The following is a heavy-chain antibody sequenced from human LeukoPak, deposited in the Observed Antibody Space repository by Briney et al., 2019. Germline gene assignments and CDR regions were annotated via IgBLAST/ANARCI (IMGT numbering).Heavy chain of an antibody. D-gene: IGHD5-12*01. Sequence: GESLKISCKGSGYSFTSYWIAWVRQMPEKGLEWMGIIYPRDSDIRYNPPFQGQVTILADKSISTAYLQWSSLKASDTAMYYCARQRGSGYDLDAFDIWGQGTMVTVSS. CDR2: IYPRDSDI. V-gene: IGHV5-51*01. J-gene: IGHJ3*02. CDR1: GYSFTSYW. CDR3: ARQRGSGYDLDAFDI.